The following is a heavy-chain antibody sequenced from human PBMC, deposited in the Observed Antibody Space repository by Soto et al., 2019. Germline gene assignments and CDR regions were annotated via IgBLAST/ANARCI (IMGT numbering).Heavy chain of an antibody. Sequence: QVQLVQSGAEVKKPGSSVKVSCRASGGTFSSYAVSWVRQAPGQGLEWMGVIIPRLNTPKYVQKFQGRVTITADASATTAYMELSSLRSEDTAVYYCARESSSPNYYYYGMDVWGQGTTVTVSS. J-gene: IGHJ6*02. CDR2: IIPRLNTP. V-gene: IGHV1-69*01. D-gene: IGHD6-6*01. CDR1: GGTFSSYA. CDR3: ARESSSPNYYYYGMDV.